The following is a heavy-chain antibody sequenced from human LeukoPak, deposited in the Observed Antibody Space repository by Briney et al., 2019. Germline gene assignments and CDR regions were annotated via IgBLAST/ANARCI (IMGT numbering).Heavy chain of an antibody. CDR2: IIPIFGTA. CDR1: GGTFSSYA. J-gene: IGHJ4*02. CDR3: ARDFSRYYYDSSGYNPFDY. V-gene: IGHV1-69*13. D-gene: IGHD3-22*01. Sequence: VASVKVSCKASGGTFSSYAISWVRQAPGQGLEWMGGIIPIFGTANYAQKFQGRVTITADESTSTAYMELSSLRSEDTAVYYCARDFSRYYYDSSGYNPFDYWGQGTLVTVSS.